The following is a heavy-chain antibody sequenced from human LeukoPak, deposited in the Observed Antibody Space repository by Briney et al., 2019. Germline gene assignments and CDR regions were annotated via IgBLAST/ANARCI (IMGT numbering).Heavy chain of an antibody. CDR2: IYTSGST. CDR1: GGSISSYY. D-gene: IGHD2-21*02. V-gene: IGHV4-4*07. J-gene: IGHJ4*02. CDR3: ARQVVCGGDCYEFDY. Sequence: SETLSLTCTVSGGSISSYYWSWIRQPAGKGLEWIGRIYTSGSTNYNPSLKSRVTMSVDTSKSQFSLKLSSVTAADTAVYYCARQVVCGGDCYEFDYWGQGTLVTVSS.